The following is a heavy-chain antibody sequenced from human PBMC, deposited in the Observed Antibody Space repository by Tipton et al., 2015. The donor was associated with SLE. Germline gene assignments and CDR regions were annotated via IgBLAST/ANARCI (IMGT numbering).Heavy chain of an antibody. CDR2: IYYSGST. CDR1: GDSIGSSSYY. Sequence: LRLSCTVSGDSIGSSSYYWGWIRQPPGKGLEWIGSIYYSGSTYYNPSLKSRVTISVDTSKNQFSPKLSSVTAADTAVYYCAREGRREQLALDYWGQGTLVTVSS. CDR3: AREGRREQLALDY. D-gene: IGHD6-6*01. J-gene: IGHJ4*02. V-gene: IGHV4-39*07.